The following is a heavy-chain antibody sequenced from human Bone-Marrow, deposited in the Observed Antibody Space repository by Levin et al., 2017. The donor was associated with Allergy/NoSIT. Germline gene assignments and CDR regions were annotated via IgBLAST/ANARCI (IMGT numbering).Heavy chain of an antibody. CDR3: ARDCYWSSGGRCYDSHGDALDI. CDR1: GGSISSGDYY. Sequence: KSSETLSLTCTVSGGSISSGDYYWSWIRQPAGKGLEWIGRVYASGSTNYNPSLKSRVTISVDTSKNHFSLKLRSVTAADAAVYYCARDCYWSSGGRCYDSHGDALDIWGQGTMVTVSS. CDR2: VYASGST. D-gene: IGHD2-15*01. V-gene: IGHV4-61*02. J-gene: IGHJ3*02.